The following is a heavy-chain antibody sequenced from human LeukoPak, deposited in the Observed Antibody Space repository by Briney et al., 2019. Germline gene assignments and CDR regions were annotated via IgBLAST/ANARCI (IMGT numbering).Heavy chain of an antibody. CDR1: GFTFSSYA. D-gene: IGHD6-25*01. V-gene: IGHV3-23*01. Sequence: GGSLRLSCAASGFTFSSYAMSWVRQAPGKGLEWVSAITDSGGSTQYADSVKGRFTISRDNSRNTLYLQMTSLRAEDTAVYFCAKKGGIGYTSATPFFDYWGQGTLVTVSS. CDR2: ITDSGGST. CDR3: AKKGGIGYTSATPFFDY. J-gene: IGHJ4*02.